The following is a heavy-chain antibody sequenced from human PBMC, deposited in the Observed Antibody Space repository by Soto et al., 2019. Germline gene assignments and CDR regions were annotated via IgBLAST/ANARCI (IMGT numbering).Heavy chain of an antibody. CDR3: TRGGTYYDILTGYL. V-gene: IGHV3-15*01. CDR1: GFTFSNAW. CDR2: IKSKTDGGTT. D-gene: IGHD3-9*01. J-gene: IGHJ4*02. Sequence: GGSLRLSCAASGFTFSNAWMSWVRQAPGKGLEWVGRIKSKTDGGTTDYAAPVKGRFTISRDDSKNTLYLQMNSLKTEDTAVYYCTRGGTYYDILTGYLWGQGTLVTVSS.